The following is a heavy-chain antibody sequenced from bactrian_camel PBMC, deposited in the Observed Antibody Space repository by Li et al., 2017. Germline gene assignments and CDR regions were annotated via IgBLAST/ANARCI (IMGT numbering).Heavy chain of an antibody. CDR2: IDTDGSA. CDR3: AARSSLPEYCSGGGFATDVRFSREFDG. Sequence: HVQLVESGGGSVQAGGSLRLSCARSGSVYTGYCISWFRQAPGKEREGVAAIDTDGSASYSGSVKGRFTISRDIDKNTVSLEMNSLKSEDTATYYCAARSSLPEYCSGGGFATDVRFSREFDGWGQGTQVTVS. J-gene: IGHJ4*01. D-gene: IGHD2*01. V-gene: IGHV3S53*01. CDR1: GSVYTGYC.